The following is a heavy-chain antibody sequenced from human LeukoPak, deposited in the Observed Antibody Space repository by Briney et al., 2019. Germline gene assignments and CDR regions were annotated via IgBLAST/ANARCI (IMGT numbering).Heavy chain of an antibody. Sequence: PGRCLRLSCAASGFTFSSYAMHWVRRAPGKGLEWVALISYDGSGQYYTESVKGRFTISRDNSKNTLYLQVNSLRVEDTAVYYCARANRPFHTSGWYKDYWGQGTLVTVSS. J-gene: IGHJ4*02. CDR3: ARANRPFHTSGWYKDY. CDR1: GFTFSSYA. CDR2: ISYDGSGQ. V-gene: IGHV3-30-3*01. D-gene: IGHD6-19*01.